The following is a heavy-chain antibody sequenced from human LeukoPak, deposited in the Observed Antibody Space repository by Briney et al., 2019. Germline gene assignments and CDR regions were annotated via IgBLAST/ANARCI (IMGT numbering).Heavy chain of an antibody. D-gene: IGHD3-3*01. CDR2: ISTYNGNT. CDR3: VMPIFAVAYYFDY. J-gene: IGHJ4*02. Sequence: ASVKVSCKASGYTFTTNGISWVRQAPGQGLEWMGWISTYNGNTNYAQKLQGRVTMTTDTSASTAYMELRSLRSDDTAVYYCVMPIFAVAYYFDYWGQGTLVTVSS. CDR1: GYTFTTNG. V-gene: IGHV1-18*01.